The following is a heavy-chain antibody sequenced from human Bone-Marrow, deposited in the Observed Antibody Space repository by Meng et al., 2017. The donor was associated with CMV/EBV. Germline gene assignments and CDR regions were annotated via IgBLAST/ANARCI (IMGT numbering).Heavy chain of an antibody. J-gene: IGHJ4*02. CDR1: GFTFDDHA. Sequence: SLKISCAASGFTFDDHAMHWVRQAPGKGLEWVSGLSWNGASVAYADSVKGRFTISRDNAKSFLYLQMNSLRAEDTAVYYCAKGLRFLEWFPFDYWGQGTLVTVSS. CDR2: LSWNGASV. V-gene: IGHV3-9*01. CDR3: AKGLRFLEWFPFDY. D-gene: IGHD3-3*01.